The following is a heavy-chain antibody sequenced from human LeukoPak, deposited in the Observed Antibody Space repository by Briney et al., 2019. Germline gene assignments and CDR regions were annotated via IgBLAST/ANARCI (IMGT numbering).Heavy chain of an antibody. V-gene: IGHV1-2*02. CDR1: GYIFTGYY. D-gene: IGHD3-16*01. J-gene: IGHJ4*02. Sequence: ASVKVSCKASGYIFTGYYMHGVRQAPGQGLEWMGWINPNSGDTNYAQKFQGRVTMTRDTSISTAYMELSRLRSDDTAVYYCARVRYRLAETYIDYWGQGTLVTVSS. CDR3: ARVRYRLAETYIDY. CDR2: INPNSGDT.